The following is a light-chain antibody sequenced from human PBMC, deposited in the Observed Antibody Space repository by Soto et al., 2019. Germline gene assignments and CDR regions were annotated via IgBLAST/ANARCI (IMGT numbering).Light chain of an antibody. Sequence: EIVLTQSPGTLSLSPGERATLSCRASQSITSNFLAWYQQKPGQAPRLLIYGASTRAAGVPDRFSGSGSGPDCTLTITRLEPEDFAVYYCQQYGRSPLMYTFGQGTKLGVK. V-gene: IGKV3-20*01. CDR2: GAS. J-gene: IGKJ2*01. CDR1: QSITSNF. CDR3: QQYGRSPLMYT.